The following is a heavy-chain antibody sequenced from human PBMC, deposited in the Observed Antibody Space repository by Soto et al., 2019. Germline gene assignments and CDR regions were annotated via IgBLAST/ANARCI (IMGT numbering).Heavy chain of an antibody. CDR1: GFSLSNSGVG. CDR2: IYWDDDK. V-gene: IGHV2-5*02. J-gene: IGHJ3*02. Sequence: SGPTLVNPTQTLTLTCTFSGFSLSNSGVGVGWIRQPPGKALEWLALIYWDDDKRYSPSLKSRLTITKDTSKNQVVLTMTNMDPVDTATYYCALSYYYDSSGYYRPSLDAFDIWGQGTMVTVSS. CDR3: ALSYYYDSSGYYRPSLDAFDI. D-gene: IGHD3-22*01.